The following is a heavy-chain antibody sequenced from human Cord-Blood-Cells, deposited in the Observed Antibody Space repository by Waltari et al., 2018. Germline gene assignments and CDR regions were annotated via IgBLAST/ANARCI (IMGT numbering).Heavy chain of an antibody. Sequence: EVQLVESGGGLVKPGGSLRLSCAASGFTFSSHRMNWVRQAPGKGLEWVSSISSSSSYIYYADSVKGRFTISRDNAKNSLYLQMNSLRAEDTAVYYCARDRDGSYYAFDIWGQGTMVTVSS. CDR3: ARDRDGSYYAFDI. CDR1: GFTFSSHR. D-gene: IGHD1-26*01. V-gene: IGHV3-21*01. CDR2: ISSSSSYI. J-gene: IGHJ3*02.